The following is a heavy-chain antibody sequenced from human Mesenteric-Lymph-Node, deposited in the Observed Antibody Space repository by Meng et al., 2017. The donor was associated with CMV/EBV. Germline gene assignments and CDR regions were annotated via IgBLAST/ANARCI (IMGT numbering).Heavy chain of an antibody. Sequence: GESLKISCTASGFTFGDYAMSWVRQAPGKGLEWVGFIRSKAYGGTTEYAASVKGRFTISRDDSKSIAYLQMNSLKTEDTAVYYCTRDRVVVVPAATGFYYYYYGMDVWGQGTTVTVSS. D-gene: IGHD2-2*01. CDR2: IRSKAYGGTT. V-gene: IGHV3-49*04. CDR3: TRDRVVVVPAATGFYYYYYGMDV. CDR1: GFTFGDYA. J-gene: IGHJ6*02.